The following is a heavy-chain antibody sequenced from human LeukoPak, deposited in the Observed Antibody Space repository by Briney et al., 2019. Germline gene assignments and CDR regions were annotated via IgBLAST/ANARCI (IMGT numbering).Heavy chain of an antibody. V-gene: IGHV3-53*01. J-gene: IGHJ4*02. D-gene: IGHD3-10*01. CDR2: IYSGGGT. CDR3: ARDLPYYYGSGSYN. CDR1: GFTFSSYA. Sequence: PGGSLRLSCAASGFTFSSYAMSWVRQAPGKGLEWVSVIYSGGGTYYADSVKGQFTISRDNSKNTLYLQMNSLRAEDTAVYYCARDLPYYYGSGSYNWGQGTLVTVSS.